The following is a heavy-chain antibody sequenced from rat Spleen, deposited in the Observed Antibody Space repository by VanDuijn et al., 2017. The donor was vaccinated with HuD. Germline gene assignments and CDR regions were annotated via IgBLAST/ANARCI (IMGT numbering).Heavy chain of an antibody. CDR1: AFTFSDYN. Sequence: EVQLVESGGGLVQPGRSLKLSCAASAFTFSDYNMAWVRQAPKKGLEWVASISIGGSSTYYRDSVKGRFSISRDDAKSTLYLQMDSLRSEDTATYYCARRGTEGIGNWFTYWGQGTLVTVSS. CDR3: ARRGTEGIGNWFTY. CDR2: ISIGGSST. J-gene: IGHJ3*01. D-gene: IGHD1-11*01. V-gene: IGHV5-7*01.